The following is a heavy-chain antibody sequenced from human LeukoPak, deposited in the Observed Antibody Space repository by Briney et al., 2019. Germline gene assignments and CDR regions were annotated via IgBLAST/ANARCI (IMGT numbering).Heavy chain of an antibody. Sequence: SETLSLTCTVSGGSISSYYWSWIRQPPGKGLEWIGYIYYSGSTNYNPSLRSRVTILVDTSKNQFSLKLSSVTAADTAVYYCARDSHYYDSSGTFQGRAFDIWGQGTMVTVSS. CDR1: GGSISSYY. J-gene: IGHJ3*02. CDR3: ARDSHYYDSSGTFQGRAFDI. D-gene: IGHD3-22*01. CDR2: IYYSGST. V-gene: IGHV4-59*01.